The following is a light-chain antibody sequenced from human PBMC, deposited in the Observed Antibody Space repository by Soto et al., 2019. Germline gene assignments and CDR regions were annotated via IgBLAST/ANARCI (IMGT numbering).Light chain of an antibody. Sequence: EIVLTQSPATLSLSPGERATLSCGASQSVSGRYLAWYQQKPGLAPRLLIYDASNRATGIPDRFSGSGSGTDFTLTISRLEPEDFAVYFCQQYGSSPRTFGQGTQVEI. J-gene: IGKJ1*01. V-gene: IGKV3D-20*01. CDR1: QSVSGRY. CDR2: DAS. CDR3: QQYGSSPRT.